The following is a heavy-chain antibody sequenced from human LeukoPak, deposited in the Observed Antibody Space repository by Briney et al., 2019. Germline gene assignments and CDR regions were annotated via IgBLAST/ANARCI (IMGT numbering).Heavy chain of an antibody. CDR3: ASCGGVDF. V-gene: IGHV1-8*01. Sequence: ASVKVSCKTSGYAFTSFDINWVRQAAGQGLEWMGWMNPNSGNTGYAQKFQGRVTMTRDTSISTAYMELRRLESEDTAVYYCASCGGVDFWGQGTLVTVSS. CDR2: MNPNSGNT. D-gene: IGHD3-16*01. CDR1: GYAFTSFD. J-gene: IGHJ4*02.